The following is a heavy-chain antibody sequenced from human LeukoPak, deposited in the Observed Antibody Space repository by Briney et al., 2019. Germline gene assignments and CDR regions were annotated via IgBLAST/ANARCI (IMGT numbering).Heavy chain of an antibody. CDR2: MNPNSGNT. Sequence: GGSVKVSCKGSGYTFTSYDINGVGQAGGQGGEWMGWMNPNSGNTGSPQMFQARLTMTRNTSISTAYMELSGLTSDDTAVYYCARTRTTVVIDYWGQGTLVTVSS. D-gene: IGHD4-23*01. J-gene: IGHJ4*02. CDR3: ARTRTTVVIDY. V-gene: IGHV1-8*01. CDR1: GYTFTSYD.